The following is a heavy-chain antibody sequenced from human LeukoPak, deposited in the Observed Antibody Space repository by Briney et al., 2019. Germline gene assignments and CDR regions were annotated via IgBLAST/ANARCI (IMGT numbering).Heavy chain of an antibody. CDR1: GGSISNYH. CDR2: IHTSGST. V-gene: IGHV4-4*07. CDR3: ARRDISSGWSFDY. Sequence: PSETLSLTCTVSGGSISNYHWSWIRQPAGKGLEWIGQIHTSGSTNYNPPLKSRVSMSIETTEDQVSLTIRYVTAADTAFYYCARRDISSGWSFDYWGQGTLVTVSS. J-gene: IGHJ4*02. D-gene: IGHD6-19*01.